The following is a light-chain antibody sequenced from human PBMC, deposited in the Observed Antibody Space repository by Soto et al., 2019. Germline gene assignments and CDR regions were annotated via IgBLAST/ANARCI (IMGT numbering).Light chain of an antibody. CDR2: DVS. V-gene: IGLV2-11*01. Sequence: QSALTQPRSVSGPPGQSVTISCTGTSSDVGGYNYVSWYQQHPGKSTKLMIYDVSKRPSGVPDRFSGSKSGNTASLTISGLQAEDEADYYCCSYAGSYKVFGTGTKVTVL. CDR1: SSDVGGYNY. J-gene: IGLJ1*01. CDR3: CSYAGSYKV.